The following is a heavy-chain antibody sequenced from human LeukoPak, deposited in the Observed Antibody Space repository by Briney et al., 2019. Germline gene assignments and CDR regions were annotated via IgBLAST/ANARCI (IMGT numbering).Heavy chain of an antibody. Sequence: GGSLRLSCAASGFTFSSYAMSWVRQAPGKGLEWVSAISGSGGSTYYADSVKGRFTISRDNSKNTLYLQMNSLRAEDTAVYYCAKDRQARITMVRGVYTWFDPWGQGTLVTVSS. V-gene: IGHV3-23*01. D-gene: IGHD3-10*01. J-gene: IGHJ5*02. CDR3: AKDRQARITMVRGVYTWFDP. CDR1: GFTFSSYA. CDR2: ISGSGGST.